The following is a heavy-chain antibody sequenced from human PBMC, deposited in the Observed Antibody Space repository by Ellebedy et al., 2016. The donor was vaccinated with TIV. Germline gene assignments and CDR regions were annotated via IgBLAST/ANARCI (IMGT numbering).Heavy chain of an antibody. Sequence: GESLKISCAASGFTFRSYDMHWVRLAPGKGLEWVTLISYDGTTKYNADSVRGRFTISRDISKNTVYLQMNNLRGDDPALYYCATSAGGHRHGYYFDYWGQGTLVTVSS. D-gene: IGHD3-22*01. CDR2: ISYDGTTK. J-gene: IGHJ4*02. CDR3: ATSAGGHRHGYYFDY. V-gene: IGHV3-30*03. CDR1: GFTFRSYD.